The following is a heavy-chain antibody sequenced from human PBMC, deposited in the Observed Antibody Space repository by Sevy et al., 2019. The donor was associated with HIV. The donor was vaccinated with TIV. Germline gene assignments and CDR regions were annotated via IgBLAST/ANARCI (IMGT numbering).Heavy chain of an antibody. J-gene: IGHJ4*02. CDR3: ARDGIAARLGLDY. D-gene: IGHD6-6*01. V-gene: IGHV3-30-3*01. CDR2: ISYDASNI. CDR1: GFTFSSSA. Sequence: GGSLRLSCAASGFTFSSSAMHWVRQAPGKGLEWVALISYDASNIFYADSVKGRFTISRDNSKNTLYLQVNSLRVEDTAVYYCARDGIAARLGLDYWGQGTLVTVSS.